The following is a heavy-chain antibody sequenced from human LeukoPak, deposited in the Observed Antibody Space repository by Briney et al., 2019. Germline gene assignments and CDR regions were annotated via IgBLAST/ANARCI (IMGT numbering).Heavy chain of an antibody. V-gene: IGHV3-21*01. J-gene: IGHJ4*02. D-gene: IGHD6-19*01. Sequence: GGSLRLSCAASGFTFSSYSMNWVRQAPGKGLEWVSSISSSSSYIYYADSVKGRFTISRDNAKNSLYLQMNSLRAEDTAVYYCAAGVAVAATFYWGQGTLVTVSS. CDR2: ISSSSSYI. CDR1: GFTFSSYS. CDR3: AAGVAVAATFY.